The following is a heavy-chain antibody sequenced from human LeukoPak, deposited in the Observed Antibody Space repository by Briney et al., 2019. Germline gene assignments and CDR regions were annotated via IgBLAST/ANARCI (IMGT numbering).Heavy chain of an antibody. J-gene: IGHJ4*02. CDR3: TRVPTRGSGNDY. V-gene: IGHV3-73*01. D-gene: IGHD3-10*01. CDR1: GFTFSGSA. Sequence: PGGSLRLSCAASGFTFSGSAIHWVRQASGKGLEGVGRIRSKADNYATGYAASVKGRFTLSRDDSKNTAYLQMNRLKTEDTAVYYCTRVPTRGSGNDYWGQGTQVTVSS. CDR2: IRSKADNYAT.